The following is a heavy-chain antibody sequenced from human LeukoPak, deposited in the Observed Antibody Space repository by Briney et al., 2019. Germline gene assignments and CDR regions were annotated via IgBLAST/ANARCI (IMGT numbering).Heavy chain of an antibody. Sequence: GGSLRLSCAASGFTFSSYSMNWVRQAPGKGLEWVSSISSSSSYIYYADSVKGRFTISRDNAKNSLYLQMNSLRAEDTAVYYCARDSTMVRGVITVPIDYWGQGTLVTVSS. V-gene: IGHV3-21*01. CDR3: ARDSTMVRGVITVPIDY. D-gene: IGHD3-10*01. J-gene: IGHJ4*02. CDR2: ISSSSSYI. CDR1: GFTFSSYS.